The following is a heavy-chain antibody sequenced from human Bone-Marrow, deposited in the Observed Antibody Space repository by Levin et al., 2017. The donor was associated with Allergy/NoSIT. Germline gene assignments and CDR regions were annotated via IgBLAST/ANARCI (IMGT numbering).Heavy chain of an antibody. Sequence: LSLTCAASGFTFSSYAMSWVRQAPGKGLEWVSAISGSGCSTYYADSVKGRFTISRDNSKNTLYLQMNSLRAEDTAVYYCACGCSPHYYYYYGMDVWGQGTTVTVSS. J-gene: IGHJ6*02. V-gene: IGHV3-23*01. D-gene: IGHD6-19*01. CDR2: ISGSGCST. CDR3: ACGCSPHYYYYYGMDV. CDR1: GFTFSSYA.